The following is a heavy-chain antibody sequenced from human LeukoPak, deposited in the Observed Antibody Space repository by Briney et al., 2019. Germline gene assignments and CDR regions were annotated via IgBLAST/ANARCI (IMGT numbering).Heavy chain of an antibody. V-gene: IGHV1-18*01. CDR1: GYTLTSYG. Sequence: ASVKVSCKASGYTLTSYGISWVRQAPGQGLEWMGWISAYNGNTRYAQKLQGRVTMTTDSSTSTAYMELRSLRSDDTAVYYCARLLSGYGDLNFDYWGQGTLVTVSS. D-gene: IGHD4-17*01. CDR2: ISAYNGNT. CDR3: ARLLSGYGDLNFDY. J-gene: IGHJ4*02.